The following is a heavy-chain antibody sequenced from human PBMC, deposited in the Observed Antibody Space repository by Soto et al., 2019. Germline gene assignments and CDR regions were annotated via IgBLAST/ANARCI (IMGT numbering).Heavy chain of an antibody. D-gene: IGHD2-2*01. V-gene: IGHV5-10-1*01. J-gene: IGHJ6*02. CDR1: GYSFTSHW. Sequence: GESLKISCKGSGYSFTSHWISWVRQMPGKGLEWMGRIDPSDSYTNYSPSFQGHVTISADKSISTAYLQWSSLKASDTAMYYCARLPDCSSTSCYYYYGMDVWGQGTTVTVSS. CDR3: ARLPDCSSTSCYYYYGMDV. CDR2: IDPSDSYT.